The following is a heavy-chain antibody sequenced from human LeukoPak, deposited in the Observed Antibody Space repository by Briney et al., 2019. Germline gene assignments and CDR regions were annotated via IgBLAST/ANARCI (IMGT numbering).Heavy chain of an antibody. V-gene: IGHV3-23*01. J-gene: IGHJ4*02. CDR1: EFTFSSYA. CDR2: ISGSGGST. Sequence: GGSLRLSCAGSEFTFSSYAMSWVRQAPGKGLEWVSAISGSGGSTYYADSVKGRFTISRDNSKNTLYLQMNSLRAEDTAVYYCATTMVQGVRYDYWGQGTLVTVSS. CDR3: ATTMVQGVRYDY. D-gene: IGHD3-10*01.